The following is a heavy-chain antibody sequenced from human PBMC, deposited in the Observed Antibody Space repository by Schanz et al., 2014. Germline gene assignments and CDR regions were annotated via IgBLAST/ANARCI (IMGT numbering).Heavy chain of an antibody. D-gene: IGHD4-17*01. CDR2: INSVGSNT. V-gene: IGHV3-74*02. CDR3: ARKMKLGVYGGKGHDSLDI. Sequence: EVHLLESGGGLVQPGGSLRLSCAASGFSVGNKYMNWVRQAPGKGLVWVARINSVGSNTDYADSVTGRFTISRDNAKNTLYLQMNTLRAEDTAVYYCARKMKLGVYGGKGHDSLDIWGQGTMVTVSS. CDR1: GFSVGNKY. J-gene: IGHJ3*02.